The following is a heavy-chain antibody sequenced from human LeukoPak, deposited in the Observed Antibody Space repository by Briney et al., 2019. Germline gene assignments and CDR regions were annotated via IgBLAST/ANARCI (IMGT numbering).Heavy chain of an antibody. CDR2: MYSSGST. CDR3: AGGGKATVVTM. V-gene: IGHV4-4*07. CDR1: GGSINSYY. D-gene: IGHD4-23*01. J-gene: IGHJ4*02. Sequence: SETLSLTCTVSGGSINSYYWNWIRQSAGKGLEWIGRMYSSGSTNYNPSLMSRVSMSVDTSKNQFSLMLTSVTGAETAVFYCAGGGKATVVTMWGQGILVTVSS.